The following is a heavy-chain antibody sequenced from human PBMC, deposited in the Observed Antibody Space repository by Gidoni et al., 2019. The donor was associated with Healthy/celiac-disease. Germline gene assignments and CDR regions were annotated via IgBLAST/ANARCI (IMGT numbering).Heavy chain of an antibody. J-gene: IGHJ4*02. Sequence: QVQLVESGGGVVQPGRSRRPLRAPSGLTFSSHALHWVRQAPGKGLEWVAVISYDGSNKYYADSVKSRFTISRDNSKNTLYLQMNSLGAEDTAVYYCARDPLGVGVAAAGTRGFFDYWGQGTLVTVSS. CDR1: GLTFSSHA. CDR2: ISYDGSNK. V-gene: IGHV3-30-3*01. D-gene: IGHD6-13*01. CDR3: ARDPLGVGVAAAGTRGFFDY.